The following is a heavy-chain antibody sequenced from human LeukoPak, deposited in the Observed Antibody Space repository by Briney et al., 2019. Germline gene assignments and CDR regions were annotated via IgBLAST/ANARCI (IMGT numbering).Heavy chain of an antibody. V-gene: IGHV3-23*01. CDR1: GFTFSSYA. J-gene: IGHJ4*02. CDR2: ISGSGGST. Sequence: GGSLRLSCAASGFTFSSYAMSWVRQAPGKGLEWVSAISGSGGSTYYADSVKGRFTISKDNSKNTLYLQMNSLRAEDTAVYYCAKDGDYYGSGSYFPNYFDYWGQGTLVTVSS. D-gene: IGHD3-10*01. CDR3: AKDGDYYGSGSYFPNYFDY.